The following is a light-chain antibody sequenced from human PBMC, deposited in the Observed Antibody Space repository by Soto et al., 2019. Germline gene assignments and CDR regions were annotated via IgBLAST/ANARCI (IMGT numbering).Light chain of an antibody. Sequence: DIQMTQPQPSLSASVGDRVTITCRASQSISSYLNWYQQKPGKAPKLLIYAASSLQSGVPSRFSGSGSGTDFTLTISSLQPEDFATYYCQQSYSTRLYTFGQGTKLEIK. CDR2: AAS. CDR3: QQSYSTRLYT. V-gene: IGKV1-39*01. J-gene: IGKJ2*01. CDR1: QSISSY.